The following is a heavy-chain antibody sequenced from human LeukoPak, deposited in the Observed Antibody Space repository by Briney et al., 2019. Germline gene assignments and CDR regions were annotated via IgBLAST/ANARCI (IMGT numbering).Heavy chain of an antibody. Sequence: GSLRLSCAASGFTFSSYWMSWIRQPPGKGLEWIGEINHSGSTNYNPSLKSRVTISVDTSKNQFSLKLSSVTAADTAVYYCARGRPGAYYDGSGSPLAFDPWGQGTLVTVSS. CDR1: GFTFSSYW. CDR2: INHSGST. V-gene: IGHV4-34*01. CDR3: ARGRPGAYYDGSGSPLAFDP. D-gene: IGHD3-10*01. J-gene: IGHJ5*02.